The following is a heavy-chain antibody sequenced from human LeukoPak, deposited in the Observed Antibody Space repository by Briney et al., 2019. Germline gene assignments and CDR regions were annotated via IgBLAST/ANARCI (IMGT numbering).Heavy chain of an antibody. Sequence: GGSLRLSCSASGFTFSSYVMHWVRQAPGKGLEWVAVISYDGSNKYYADSVKGRFTISRDNSKNTLSLQMNSLRAADTAVYYCAGGYSGYDPSYYYGMDVWGQGTTVTVSS. CDR1: GFTFSSYV. CDR3: AGGYSGYDPSYYYGMDV. V-gene: IGHV3-30-3*01. CDR2: ISYDGSNK. J-gene: IGHJ6*02. D-gene: IGHD5-12*01.